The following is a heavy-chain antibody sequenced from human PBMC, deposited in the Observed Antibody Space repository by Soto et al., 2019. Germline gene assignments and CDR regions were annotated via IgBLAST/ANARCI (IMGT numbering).Heavy chain of an antibody. D-gene: IGHD3-3*01. CDR2: IYYSGST. V-gene: IGHV4-31*03. Sequence: PSETLSLTCTVSGGSISSGGCYWSWIRQHPGKGLEWIGYIYYSGSTYYNPSLKSRVTISVDTSKNQFSLKLSSVTAADTAVYYCARGFDFWSGYSSVYYFDYWGQGTLVTVSS. J-gene: IGHJ4*02. CDR1: GGSISSGGCY. CDR3: ARGFDFWSGYSSVYYFDY.